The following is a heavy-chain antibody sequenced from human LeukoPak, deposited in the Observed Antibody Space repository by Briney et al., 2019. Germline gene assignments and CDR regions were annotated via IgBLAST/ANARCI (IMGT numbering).Heavy chain of an antibody. D-gene: IGHD6-19*01. CDR1: GFTFNRYG. V-gene: IGHV1-18*01. Sequence: ASVKVSCKASGFTFNRYGISWVRQAPGQGLEWMGSISAYNADTNYAQKFQGRVTMTTDTSTSTAYMELRSLISDDTAVYYCARDPSNTSGRYAYFDYWGQGTLVTVSS. CDR3: ARDPSNTSGRYAYFDY. CDR2: ISAYNADT. J-gene: IGHJ4*02.